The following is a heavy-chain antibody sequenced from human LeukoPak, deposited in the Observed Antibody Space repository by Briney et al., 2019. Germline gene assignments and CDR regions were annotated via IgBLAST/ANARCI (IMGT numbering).Heavy chain of an antibody. J-gene: IGHJ4*02. CDR1: GFTFSSYA. D-gene: IGHD6-19*01. Sequence: PGGSLRLSCAASGFTFSSYAMSWVRQAPGKGLEWVSAISGSGGSTYYADSVKGRFTISRDNSKNTLYLQMNSLRAEDTAVYYCASLPSSSGWYPVDYWGQGTLVTVSS. CDR3: ASLPSSSGWYPVDY. V-gene: IGHV3-23*01. CDR2: ISGSGGST.